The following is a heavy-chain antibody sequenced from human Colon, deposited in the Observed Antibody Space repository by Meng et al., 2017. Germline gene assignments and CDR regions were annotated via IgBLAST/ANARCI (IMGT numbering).Heavy chain of an antibody. V-gene: IGHV1-2*02. J-gene: IGHJ4*02. CDR1: GYTFTSYY. D-gene: IGHD2-15*01. Sequence: QVQLVQSGAEVKKPGASVKVSCKASGYTFTSYYIHWVRQAPGQGLEWMGWIVPNSGDTNYAQKFQGRVTMTRDTSISTTYMELIRLTSDDTAVYYCARSTPSLDYWGQGTLVTVSS. CDR2: IVPNSGDT. CDR3: ARSTPSLDY.